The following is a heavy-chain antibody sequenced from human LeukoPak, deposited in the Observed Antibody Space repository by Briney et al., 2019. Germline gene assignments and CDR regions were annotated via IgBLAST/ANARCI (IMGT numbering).Heavy chain of an antibody. D-gene: IGHD5-18*01. V-gene: IGHV4-30-2*01. CDR3: ARVLYSYDLAYFDY. CDR1: GGSISSGGYY. J-gene: IGHJ4*02. CDR2: IYHSGST. Sequence: PSQTLSLTCTVSGGSISSGGYYWSWIRQPPGKGLEWIGYIYHSGSTYYNPSLKSRVTISVDMSKNQFSLKLSSVTAADTAVYYCARVLYSYDLAYFDYWGQGTLVTVSS.